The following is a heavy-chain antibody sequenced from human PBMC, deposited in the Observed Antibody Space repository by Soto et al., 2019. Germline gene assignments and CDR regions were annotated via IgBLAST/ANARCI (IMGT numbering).Heavy chain of an antibody. V-gene: IGHV3-23*01. CDR3: AKVSSAPGYSSGWYVNNYYYYGMDV. CDR2: ISGSGGST. Sequence: PGGSLRLSCAASGFTFSSYAMSWVRQAPGKGLEWVSAISGSGGSTYYADSVKGRFTISRDNSKNTLYLQMNSLRAEDTAVYYCAKVSSAPGYSSGWYVNNYYYYGMDVWGQGTTVTVSS. CDR1: GFTFSSYA. J-gene: IGHJ6*02. D-gene: IGHD6-19*01.